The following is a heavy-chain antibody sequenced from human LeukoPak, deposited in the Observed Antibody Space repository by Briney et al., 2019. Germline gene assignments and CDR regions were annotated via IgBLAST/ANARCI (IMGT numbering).Heavy chain of an antibody. CDR1: GYTFTSYG. D-gene: IGHD4-17*01. CDR2: INPNSGGT. Sequence: GASVKVSCKASGYTFTSYGISWVRQAPGQGLEWMGRINPNSGGTNYAQKFQGRVTMTRDTSISTAYMELSRLRSDDTAVYYCARAGVTTVTTTDYWGQGTLVTVSS. J-gene: IGHJ4*02. CDR3: ARAGVTTVTTTDY. V-gene: IGHV1-2*06.